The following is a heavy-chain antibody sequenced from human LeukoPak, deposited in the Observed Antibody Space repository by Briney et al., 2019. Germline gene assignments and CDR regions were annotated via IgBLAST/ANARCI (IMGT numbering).Heavy chain of an antibody. Sequence: SETLSLTCAVYGGSFSGYYWSWIRQPPGKGLEWIGSIYYSGSTYYNPSLKSRVTISVDTSKNQFSLKLSSVTAADTAVYYCATYRYVGRYYFDYWGQGTLVTVSS. D-gene: IGHD1-14*01. J-gene: IGHJ4*02. V-gene: IGHV4-34*01. CDR2: IYYSGST. CDR1: GGSFSGYY. CDR3: ATYRYVGRYYFDY.